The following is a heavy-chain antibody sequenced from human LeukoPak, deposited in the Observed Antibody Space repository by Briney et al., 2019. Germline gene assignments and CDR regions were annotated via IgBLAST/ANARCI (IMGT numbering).Heavy chain of an antibody. D-gene: IGHD6-19*01. CDR2: IDPSDSYT. CDR1: GYTLTTYG. Sequence: ASVKVSCKPCGYTLTTYGISWGRQMPGQGREWMGRIDPSDSYTNYSPSFQGHVTISADKSISTAYLQWSSLKASDTAFYYCARPGKWVAGRAFDIWGQGTMVTVSS. CDR3: ARPGKWVAGRAFDI. V-gene: IGHV5-10-1*01. J-gene: IGHJ3*02.